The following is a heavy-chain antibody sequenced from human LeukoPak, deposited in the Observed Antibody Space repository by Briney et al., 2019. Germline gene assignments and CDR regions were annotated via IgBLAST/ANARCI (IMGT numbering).Heavy chain of an antibody. D-gene: IGHD5-18*01. V-gene: IGHV7-4-1*02. CDR3: ARGGQLYYYYYGMDV. CDR2: INTNTGNP. J-gene: IGHJ6*02. CDR1: GYTFTSYA. Sequence: GASVKVSCKASGYTFTSYAMNWERQAPGQGLEWMGWINTNTGNPTYAQGFTGRFVFSLDTSVSTAYLQISSLKAEDTAVYYCARGGQLYYYYYGMDVWGQGTTVTVSS.